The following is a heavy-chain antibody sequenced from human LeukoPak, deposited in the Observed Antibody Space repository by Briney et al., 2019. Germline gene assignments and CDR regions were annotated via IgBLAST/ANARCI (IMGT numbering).Heavy chain of an antibody. CDR2: INHSGST. J-gene: IGHJ4*02. CDR1: GGSFSGYY. CDR3: ARQTGSGLFILP. D-gene: IGHD3/OR15-3a*01. V-gene: IGHV4-34*01. Sequence: PSETLSLTCAVYGGSFSGYYWSWIRQPPGKGLEWIGEINHSGSTNYNPSLKSRVTISVDTSKNQFSLRLTSVTAADTAAYYCARQTGSGLFILPGGQGTLVTVSS.